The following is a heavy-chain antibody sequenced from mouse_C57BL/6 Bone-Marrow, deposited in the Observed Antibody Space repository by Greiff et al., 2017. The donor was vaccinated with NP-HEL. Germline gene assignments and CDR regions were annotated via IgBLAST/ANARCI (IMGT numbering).Heavy chain of an antibody. Sequence: VQLKQSGPVLVKPGASVKMSCKASGYTFTDYYMNWVKQSHGKSLEWIGVINPYNGGTSYNQKFKGKATLTVDKSSSTAYMELNSLTSEYSAVYYCAELTGTGGFAYWGQGTLVTVSA. CDR1: GYTFTDYY. CDR2: INPYNGGT. V-gene: IGHV1-19*01. CDR3: AELTGTGGFAY. J-gene: IGHJ3*01. D-gene: IGHD4-1*01.